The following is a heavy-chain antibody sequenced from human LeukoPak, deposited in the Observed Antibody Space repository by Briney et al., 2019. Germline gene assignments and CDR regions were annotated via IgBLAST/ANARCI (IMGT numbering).Heavy chain of an antibody. Sequence: PGGSLRLSCAASGFTFSSNYMSWVRQAPGKGLEWVSAISGSGGSTYYADSVKGRFSISRDNSKNTLYLQMDSLRGEDTAVYYCAKDFRIGYSAHFDYWGQGALVTVSS. J-gene: IGHJ4*02. V-gene: IGHV3-23*01. CDR1: GFTFSSNY. CDR3: AKDFRIGYSAHFDY. CDR2: ISGSGGST. D-gene: IGHD2-21*01.